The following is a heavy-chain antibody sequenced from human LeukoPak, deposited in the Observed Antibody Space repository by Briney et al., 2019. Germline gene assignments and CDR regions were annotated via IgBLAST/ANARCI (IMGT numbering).Heavy chain of an antibody. CDR2: IYHGSA. Sequence: SETLSLTCTVSDDSVRSSRYYWTWIRQPPEKGLEWLGYIYHGSATYNPSLESRVTLSMDTSKNQYSLKMTSVTAADTAVYYCAREGGRQWLVSGALDSWGQGTLVTVSS. D-gene: IGHD6-19*01. CDR1: DDSVRSSRYY. CDR3: AREGGRQWLVSGALDS. J-gene: IGHJ5*01. V-gene: IGHV4-61*01.